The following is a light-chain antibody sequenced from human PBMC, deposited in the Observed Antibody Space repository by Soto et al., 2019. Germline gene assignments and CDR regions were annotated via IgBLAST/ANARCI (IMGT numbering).Light chain of an antibody. Sequence: QAVVTQPPSASGSPGQSVTISCTGTSSDIGAYNYVSWFQQHPGEAPKLIISEVNKRPSGVPDRFSGSKSGNTASLTVSGLQAEDEDDYYCTSYGGRENLMFGGGTKLTVL. CDR2: EVN. CDR1: SSDIGAYNY. V-gene: IGLV2-8*01. J-gene: IGLJ3*02. CDR3: TSYGGRENLM.